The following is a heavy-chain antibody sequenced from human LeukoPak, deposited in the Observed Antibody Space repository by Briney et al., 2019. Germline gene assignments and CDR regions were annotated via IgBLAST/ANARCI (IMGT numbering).Heavy chain of an antibody. Sequence: ASVKVSCKESGYTFTSYYMHWVRQAPGQGLEWMGWINPNSGGANYAQKFQGRVTMTRDTSISTAYMELSRLRSDDTAVYYCARDLGIAVAGGFDPWGQGTLVTVSS. J-gene: IGHJ5*02. D-gene: IGHD6-19*01. CDR3: ARDLGIAVAGGFDP. V-gene: IGHV1-2*02. CDR2: INPNSGGA. CDR1: GYTFTSYY.